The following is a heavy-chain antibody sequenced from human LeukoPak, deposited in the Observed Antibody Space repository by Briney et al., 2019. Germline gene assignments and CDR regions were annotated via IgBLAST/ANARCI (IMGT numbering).Heavy chain of an antibody. D-gene: IGHD4/OR15-4a*01. CDR3: ARGLRTMVPSYPNWFDP. CDR1: GGSFSGYY. V-gene: IGHV4-34*01. Sequence: SETLSLTCAVYGGSFSGYYWSWIRQPPGKGLEWIGEINHSGSTNYNPSLKSRVTISADTSKNQFSLKLSSVTAADTAVYYCARGLRTMVPSYPNWFDPWGQGTLVTVSS. J-gene: IGHJ5*02. CDR2: INHSGST.